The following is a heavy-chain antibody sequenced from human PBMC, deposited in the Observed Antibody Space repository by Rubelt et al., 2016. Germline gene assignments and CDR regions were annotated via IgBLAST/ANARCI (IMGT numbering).Heavy chain of an antibody. V-gene: IGHV4-34*01. D-gene: IGHD6-6*01. CDR2: INQSGST. CDR3: ARHIKGVGAARHDAFDI. Sequence: GEINQSGSTNYNPSLKSRVTISVDTSKNQFSLKLSSVTAADTAVYYCARHIKGVGAARHDAFDIWGQGTMVTVSS. J-gene: IGHJ3*02.